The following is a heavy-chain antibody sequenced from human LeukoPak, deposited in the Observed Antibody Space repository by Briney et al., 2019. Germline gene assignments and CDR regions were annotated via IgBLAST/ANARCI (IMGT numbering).Heavy chain of an antibody. J-gene: IGHJ4*01. CDR2: MNSAGNTI. Sequence: GGSLRLSCAPSGFSISGFWTHWVRQVPGEGPVWVARMNSAGNTINYADSVNGRFTISRDNVRNTLHLQMNNLSLEDTAVYFGIREVQVRASASLGLWGRGTLVTVS. V-gene: IGHV3-74*01. D-gene: IGHD1-1*01. CDR3: IREVQVRASASLGL. CDR1: GFSISGFW.